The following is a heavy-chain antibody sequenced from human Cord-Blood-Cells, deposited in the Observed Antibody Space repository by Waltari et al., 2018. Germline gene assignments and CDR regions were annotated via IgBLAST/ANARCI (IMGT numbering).Heavy chain of an antibody. V-gene: IGHV1-69*01. J-gene: IGHJ4*02. CDR3: ARGRSSIAARYYFDY. D-gene: IGHD6-6*01. CDR2: ISPICGTA. CDR1: GGTFSRYA. Sequence: QLQLVQSGAEVKKPGSSVKVSCKDSGGTFSRYAISWVRQAPGQGLEWMGGISPICGTANYAQKVQGRVTITADEATSTAYMELSSLRSGDTAVYYCARGRSSIAARYYFDYWGQGTLVTVSS.